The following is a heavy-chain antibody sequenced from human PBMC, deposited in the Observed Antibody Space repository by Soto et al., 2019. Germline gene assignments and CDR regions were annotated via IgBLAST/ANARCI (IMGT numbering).Heavy chain of an antibody. CDR3: ARVGPRDYGDYENAFDI. D-gene: IGHD4-17*01. CDR2: INPNSGGT. V-gene: IGHV1-2*04. CDR1: GYTFTGYY. J-gene: IGHJ3*02. Sequence: ASVKVSCKASGYTFTGYYMHWVRQAPGQGLEWMGWINPNSGGTNYAQKFQGWVTMTRDTSISTAYMELSSVTAADTAVYYCARVGPRDYGDYENAFDIWGQGTMVTVSS.